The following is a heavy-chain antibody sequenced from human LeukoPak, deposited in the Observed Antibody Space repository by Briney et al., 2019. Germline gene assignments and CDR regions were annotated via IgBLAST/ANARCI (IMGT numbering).Heavy chain of an antibody. J-gene: IGHJ6*02. CDR1: GGSISSGDYY. CDR2: IYYSGST. Sequence: SETLSLTCTVSGGSISSGDYYWSWIRQPPGKGLEWIGYIYYSGSTYYNPSLKSRVTISVDTSKNQFSLKLSSVTAADTAVYYCARGRRYGDYVKYYYYYGMGVWGQGTTVTVSS. V-gene: IGHV4-30-4*01. D-gene: IGHD4-17*01. CDR3: ARGRRYGDYVKYYYYYGMGV.